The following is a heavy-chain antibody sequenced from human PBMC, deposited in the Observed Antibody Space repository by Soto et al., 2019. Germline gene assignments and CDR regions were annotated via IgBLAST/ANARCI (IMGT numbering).Heavy chain of an antibody. V-gene: IGHV3-30-3*01. J-gene: IGHJ3*02. CDR2: ISYDGSNK. CDR1: GFTFSSYA. CDR3: ARGGKGVTNGAFDI. D-gene: IGHD2-8*01. Sequence: QVQLVESGGGVVQPGRSLRLSCAASGFTFSSYAMHWARQAPGKGLEWVAVISYDGSNKYYADSVKGRFTISRDNSKNTLYLQMNSLRAEDTAVYYCARGGKGVTNGAFDIWGQGTMVTVSS.